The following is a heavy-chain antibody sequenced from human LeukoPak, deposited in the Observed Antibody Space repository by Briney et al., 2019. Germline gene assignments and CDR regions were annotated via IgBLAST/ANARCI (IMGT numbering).Heavy chain of an antibody. CDR3: ARGPGALGVDY. CDR1: GFTFSDHY. CDR2: ISGSGSTV. Sequence: GGSLRLSCAASGFTFSDHYMSWIRQAPGKGLEWVSYISGSGSTVYYADSVKGRFTISRDNAKNSLYLQMNSLRVEDTAVYYCARGPGALGVDYWGQGTLVTVSS. V-gene: IGHV3-11*04. D-gene: IGHD3-16*01. J-gene: IGHJ4*02.